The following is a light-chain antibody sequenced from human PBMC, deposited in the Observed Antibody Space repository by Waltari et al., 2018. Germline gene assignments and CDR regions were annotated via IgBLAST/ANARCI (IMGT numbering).Light chain of an antibody. Sequence: QSVLTQPPSASGTPGQRVTISCSGSSSNIGRNSVYWYQQLPGTAPNRLPYRNEQRPSGVPDRFSGSNSGTSASLAISGLRSEDEADYYCATWDNALSGWVFGGGTKLTVL. CDR1: SSNIGRNS. V-gene: IGLV1-47*01. CDR2: RNE. J-gene: IGLJ3*02. CDR3: ATWDNALSGWV.